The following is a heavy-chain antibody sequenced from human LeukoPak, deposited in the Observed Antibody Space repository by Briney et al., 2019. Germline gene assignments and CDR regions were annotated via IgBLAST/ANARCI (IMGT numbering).Heavy chain of an antibody. CDR3: AREGSDWNYYYYMDV. Sequence: GGSLRLSCTASGFTFSSYWMSWVRQAPGKGLEWVANIKQDGSEKYYVDCVKGRFTISRDNAKNSLYQQMNSLRTEDTAVYYCAREGSDWNYYYYMDVWGKGTTVTVSS. CDR2: IKQDGSEK. J-gene: IGHJ6*03. CDR1: GFTFSSYW. V-gene: IGHV3-7*01. D-gene: IGHD6-19*01.